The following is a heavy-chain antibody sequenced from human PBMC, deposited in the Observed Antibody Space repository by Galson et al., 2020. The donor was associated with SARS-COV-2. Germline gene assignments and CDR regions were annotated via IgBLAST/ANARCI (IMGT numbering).Heavy chain of an antibody. D-gene: IGHD5-18*01. J-gene: IGHJ4*02. CDR2: ISGSGSST. Sequence: TGGSLRLSCAASGFTFSSQAMSWVRQAPGKGLEWVSVISGSGSSTSYADSVKGRFTISRDNSKNTVYLQMTDLRAEDTAVYYCAKDPRDTEMAYGGLFDHWGQGTLVTVSS. CDR1: GFTFSSQA. CDR3: AKDPRDTEMAYGGLFDH. V-gene: IGHV3-23*01.